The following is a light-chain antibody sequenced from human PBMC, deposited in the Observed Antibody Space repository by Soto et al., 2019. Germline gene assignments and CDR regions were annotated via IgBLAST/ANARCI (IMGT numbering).Light chain of an antibody. Sequence: EIVLTQSPATLSLSPGERATLSCRASQSVSGYLAWYQQKPGQAPRLLIYDASKRATGIPARFSGSGFGTDYPLTISSLEPEEFAVYFCQQRSKWRTFGQGTKVEIK. CDR1: QSVSGY. V-gene: IGKV3-11*01. CDR3: QQRSKWRT. CDR2: DAS. J-gene: IGKJ1*01.